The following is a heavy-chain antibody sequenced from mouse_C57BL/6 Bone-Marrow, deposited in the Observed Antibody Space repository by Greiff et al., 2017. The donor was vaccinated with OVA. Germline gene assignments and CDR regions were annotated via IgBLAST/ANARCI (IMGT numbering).Heavy chain of an antibody. CDR1: GFTFGDYY. CDR3: ARGDYSNWYFDV. CDR2: INYDGSST. J-gene: IGHJ1*03. D-gene: IGHD2-5*01. V-gene: IGHV5-16*01. Sequence: DVQLVESEGGLVQPGSSMKLSCTASGFTFGDYYMAWVRQVPEKGLEWVANINYDGSSTYYLDSLKSRFIISRDNAKNILYLQMSSLKSEDTATYYCARGDYSNWYFDVWGTGTTVTVSA.